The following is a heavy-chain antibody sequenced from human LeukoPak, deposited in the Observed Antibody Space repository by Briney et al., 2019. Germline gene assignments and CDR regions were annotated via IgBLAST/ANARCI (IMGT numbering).Heavy chain of an antibody. CDR1: GGSISSYY. CDR3: ARETSQKGAHYMDV. J-gene: IGHJ6*03. V-gene: IGHV4-59*01. Sequence: SETLSLTCTVSGGSISSYYWSWIRQPPGKGLEWIGYIYYSGSTNYNPSLKSRVTISVDTSKNQFSLKLSSVTAADTAVYYCARETSQKGAHYMDVWGKGTTATISS. D-gene: IGHD3-16*01. CDR2: IYYSGST.